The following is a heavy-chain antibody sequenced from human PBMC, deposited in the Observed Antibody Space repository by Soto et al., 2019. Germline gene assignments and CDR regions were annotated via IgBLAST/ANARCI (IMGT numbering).Heavy chain of an antibody. Sequence: ASGKGSCKVSGYTLTELSMHWGRQAPGKGLEWMGGFYPEDGETIYAQKFQGRVTMTEDTSTDTAYMELSSLRSEDTAVYYCATDRLRLGEGSFTPFYGMAVWGQGTTVTVSS. CDR3: ATDRLRLGEGSFTPFYGMAV. V-gene: IGHV1-24*01. J-gene: IGHJ6*02. CDR2: FYPEDGET. D-gene: IGHD3-16*02. CDR1: GYTLTELS.